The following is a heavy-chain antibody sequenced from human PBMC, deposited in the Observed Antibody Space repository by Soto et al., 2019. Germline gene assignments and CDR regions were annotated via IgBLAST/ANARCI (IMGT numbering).Heavy chain of an antibody. CDR2: IHPSGDT. V-gene: IGHV1-46*01. CDR1: GYKFTTYF. D-gene: IGHD2-15*01. CDR3: VGGYCTTSPCSGDFQF. Sequence: ASVKVSCKASGYKFTTYFIHWVRQAPGQGLEWMGMIHPSGDTGYAQKFRGRVTVTIDTSTTTAYMELRNLTSEDTAVYFSVGGYCTTSPCSGDFQFWGQGTLVTVSS. J-gene: IGHJ1*01.